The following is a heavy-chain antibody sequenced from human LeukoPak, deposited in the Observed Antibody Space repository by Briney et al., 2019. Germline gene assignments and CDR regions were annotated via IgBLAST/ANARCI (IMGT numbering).Heavy chain of an antibody. D-gene: IGHD5-12*01. Sequence: PSETLSLTCTVSGVPIHDFYWSWIRQPPGKGLEWVSSISSSSSYIYYADSVKGRFTISRDNAKNSLYLQMNSLRAEDTAVYYCARGQGGYNPLGYWGQGTLVTVSS. V-gene: IGHV3-21*01. J-gene: IGHJ4*02. CDR2: ISSSSSYI. CDR3: ARGQGGYNPLGY. CDR1: GVPIHDFY.